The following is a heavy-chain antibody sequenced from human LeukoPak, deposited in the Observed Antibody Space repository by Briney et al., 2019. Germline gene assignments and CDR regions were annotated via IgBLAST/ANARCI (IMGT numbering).Heavy chain of an antibody. CDR1: GGSISSSSYY. CDR3: ANILGSCSGGSCYSREYAFDI. CDR2: IYYSGST. D-gene: IGHD2-15*01. Sequence: PSETLSLTCTVSGGSISSSSYYGGWIRQPPGKGLEWIGSIYYSGSTYYNPSLKSRVTISVDTSKNQFSLKLSSVTAADTAVYYCANILGSCSGGSCYSREYAFDIWGQGTMVTVSS. J-gene: IGHJ3*02. V-gene: IGHV4-39*01.